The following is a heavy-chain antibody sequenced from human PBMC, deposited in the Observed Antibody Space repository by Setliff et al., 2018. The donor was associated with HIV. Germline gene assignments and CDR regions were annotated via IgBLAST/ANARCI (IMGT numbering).Heavy chain of an antibody. CDR1: GGTFSRYT. Sequence: WASVKVSCKASGGTFSRYTISWVRQAPGQGLEWMGGIIPIFGTTNYAQKFQGRVTMTKDTSTGTAYMELSSLRSDDTAVYYCATDRTQTGISLVRGRLTDPARYPLDYWGQGTLVTVSS. J-gene: IGHJ4*02. D-gene: IGHD3-10*01. CDR2: IIPIFGTT. V-gene: IGHV1-69*05. CDR3: ATDRTQTGISLVRGRLTDPARYPLDY.